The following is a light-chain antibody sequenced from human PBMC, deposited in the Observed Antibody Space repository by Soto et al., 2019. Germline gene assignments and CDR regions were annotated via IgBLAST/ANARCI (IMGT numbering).Light chain of an antibody. J-gene: IGKJ1*01. CDR1: QAVNTR. CDR2: GAS. CDR3: QQYGSSPWT. Sequence: EIVLTQSPATLSSFPGDRVTLSCRASQAVNTRLAWYQQKPGQAPRLLIYGASSRATGIPDRFSGSGSGTDFTLTISRLEPEDFAVYYCQQYGSSPWTFGQGTKVDI. V-gene: IGKV3-20*01.